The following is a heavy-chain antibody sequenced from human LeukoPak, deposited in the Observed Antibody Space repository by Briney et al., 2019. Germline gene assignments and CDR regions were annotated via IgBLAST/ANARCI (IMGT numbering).Heavy chain of an antibody. CDR3: ARDLGTHFDY. Sequence: SETLSLTCTVSGYSISSGYYWGWIRQPPGKGLEWIGYIYYSGSTNYNPSLKSRVTISVDTSKNQFSLKLSSVTAADTAVYYCARDLGTHFDYWGQGTTVTVSS. CDR1: GYSISSGYY. V-gene: IGHV4-61*01. CDR2: IYYSGST. J-gene: IGHJ4*03.